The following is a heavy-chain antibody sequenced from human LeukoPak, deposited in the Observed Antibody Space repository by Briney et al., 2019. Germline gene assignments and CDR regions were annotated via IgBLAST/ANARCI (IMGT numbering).Heavy chain of an antibody. Sequence: GGSLRLSCAASGFTFSSYAMHWVRQAPGKGLEWVAVISYGGSNKYYADSVKGRFTISRDNSKNTLYLQMNSLRAEDTAVYYCARWGGQYDFWSGYYSFDYWGQGTLVTVSS. V-gene: IGHV3-30*04. CDR3: ARWGGQYDFWSGYYSFDY. J-gene: IGHJ4*02. CDR1: GFTFSSYA. D-gene: IGHD3-3*01. CDR2: ISYGGSNK.